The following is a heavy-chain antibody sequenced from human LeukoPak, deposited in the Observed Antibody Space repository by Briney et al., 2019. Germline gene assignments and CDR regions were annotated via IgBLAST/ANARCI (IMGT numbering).Heavy chain of an antibody. CDR3: ATIWWPGRGSRFDP. Sequence: SETLSLTCTVSGDSISNYYWSWIRQPPGKGLEWIGYFSSSGSTNYNPSLESRVTISVDTSKNQFSLKVTSVTAADTAIYYCATIWWPGRGSRFDPWGQGTLVTVSS. D-gene: IGHD2-15*01. CDR1: GDSISNYY. J-gene: IGHJ5*02. CDR2: FSSSGST. V-gene: IGHV4-59*01.